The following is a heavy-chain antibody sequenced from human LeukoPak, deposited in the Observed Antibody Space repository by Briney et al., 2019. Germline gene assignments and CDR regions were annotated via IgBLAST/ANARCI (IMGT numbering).Heavy chain of an antibody. CDR1: GFTFSSYA. V-gene: IGHV3-30-3*01. J-gene: IGHJ4*02. D-gene: IGHD6-13*01. Sequence: GRSLRLSCAASGFTFSSYAMHWVRQAPGKGLEWVAVISYDGSNKYYADSVKGRFTISRDNSKNTMFLQMNSLRAEDTAVYYCAREWGSSSYDYWGQGTLVTVSS. CDR2: ISYDGSNK. CDR3: AREWGSSSYDY.